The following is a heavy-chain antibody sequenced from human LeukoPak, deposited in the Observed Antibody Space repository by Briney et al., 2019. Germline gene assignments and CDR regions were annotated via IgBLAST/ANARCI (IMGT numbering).Heavy chain of an antibody. J-gene: IGHJ4*02. CDR3: AKWGDYDVLTGYYVSDY. Sequence: GGSLRLSCVASGFTFSNYAMSWVRQAPGEGLEWVSAITGSGGNTYYADSVKGRFTISRDNSKNTVFLQMNSLRAEDTAVYYCAKWGDYDVLTGYYVSDYWGQGTLVTVSP. CDR2: ITGSGGNT. CDR1: GFTFSNYA. D-gene: IGHD3-9*01. V-gene: IGHV3-23*01.